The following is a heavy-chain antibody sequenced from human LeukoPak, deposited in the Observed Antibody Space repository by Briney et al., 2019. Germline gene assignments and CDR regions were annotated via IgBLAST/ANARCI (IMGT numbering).Heavy chain of an antibody. CDR2: IYHSGST. CDR1: GGSFSGYY. J-gene: IGHJ1*01. V-gene: IGHV4-59*01. D-gene: IGHD6-6*01. Sequence: ASETLSLTCAVYGGSFSGYYWSWIRQPPGKGLEWIGYIYHSGSTNYNPSLQSRVTISVDTSKNQFSLNLNSVTAADTAVYYCARGGAARLHFQNWGQGTLVTVSS. CDR3: ARGGAARLHFQN.